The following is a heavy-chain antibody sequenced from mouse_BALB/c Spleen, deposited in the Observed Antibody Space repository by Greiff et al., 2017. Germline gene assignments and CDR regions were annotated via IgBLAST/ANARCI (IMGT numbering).Heavy chain of an antibody. J-gene: IGHJ3*01. D-gene: IGHD2-1*01. CDR1: GFNIKDTY. CDR2: IDPANGNT. V-gene: IGHV14-3*02. CDR3: DRKGNYVAY. Sequence: VQLQQSGAELVKPGASVKLSCTASGFNIKDTYMHWVNQRPEQGLEWIGRIDPANGNTKYDPKFQGKATITADTASNTAYLQLSSLTSEDTAVYYCDRKGNYVAYWGQGTLVTVSA.